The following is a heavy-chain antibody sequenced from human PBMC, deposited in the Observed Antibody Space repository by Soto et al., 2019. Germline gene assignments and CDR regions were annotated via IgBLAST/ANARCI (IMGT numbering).Heavy chain of an antibody. Sequence: PGGSLRLSCAASGFTFSNAWMSWVRQAPGKGLEWVGRIKSKTDGGTTDYAAPVKGRFTISRDDSKNTLYLQMNSLKTEDTAMYYCTTPSLHYYDSGDPDYYYYGMDVWGQGTTVTVSS. V-gene: IGHV3-15*01. CDR1: GFTFSNAW. CDR3: TTPSLHYYDSGDPDYYYYGMDV. CDR2: IKSKTDGGTT. D-gene: IGHD3-22*01. J-gene: IGHJ6*02.